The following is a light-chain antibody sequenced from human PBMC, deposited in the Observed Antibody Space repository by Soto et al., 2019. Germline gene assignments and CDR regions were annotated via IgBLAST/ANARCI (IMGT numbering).Light chain of an antibody. V-gene: IGLV2-14*01. CDR2: EVS. J-gene: IGLJ2*01. CDR3: SSSISSSTFVV. CDR1: SRDVGGYNY. Sequence: QSVLTQPASVSGSPGQSITISCTGTSRDVGGYNYVSWHQQHPGKAPKVIITEVSNRPSGVSNRFSGSKSGNTASLTISGVQAEDEADYYCSSSISSSTFVVFGGGTKLTVL.